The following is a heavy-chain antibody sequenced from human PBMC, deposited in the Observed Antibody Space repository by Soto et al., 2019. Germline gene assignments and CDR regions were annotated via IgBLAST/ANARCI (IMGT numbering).Heavy chain of an antibody. D-gene: IGHD1-26*01. CDR1: GFSLSSFE. CDR3: ARRDQWDILLRYFGMDV. CDR2: ISHEGENK. Sequence: SLRLSCEVSGFSLSSFEMHWVRQSPGKGLEWVAFISHEGENKYYADSVKGRFTISRDNSKNTLSLHMNDLRPDDTALYRCARRDQWDILLRYFGMDVWGPGTTVTVSS. V-gene: IGHV3-30*03. J-gene: IGHJ6*02.